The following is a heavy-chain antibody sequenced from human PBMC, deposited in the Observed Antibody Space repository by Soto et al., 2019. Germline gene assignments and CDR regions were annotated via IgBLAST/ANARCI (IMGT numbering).Heavy chain of an antibody. J-gene: IGHJ5*02. D-gene: IGHD2-21*01. V-gene: IGHV3-33*01. CDR1: GFTFRNHG. Sequence: QVQLVESGGGLVQPERSLRLSCAASGFTFRNHGMHWVRQAPGKGLEWVAVIWYDESHEFYADSVKGRFSISRDNAKNTLYLQMNSLRAEDTAMYYCARERSEFARWFDRWGQGTLVTVSS. CDR2: IWYDESHE. CDR3: ARERSEFARWFDR.